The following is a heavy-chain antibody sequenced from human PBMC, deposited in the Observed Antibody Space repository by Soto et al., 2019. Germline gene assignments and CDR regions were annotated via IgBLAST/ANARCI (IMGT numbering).Heavy chain of an antibody. J-gene: IGHJ4*02. CDR3: ARGCYHSDSYCYVLDD. D-gene: IGHD3-22*01. Sequence: PXESLTISWKGSGYSFTTYGIGWVRQMPEKGLEWMGIIYPGDSDTRYSPSFQGQVTISVDKSISTAYLQWSSLKASDTAMFYCARGCYHSDSYCYVLDDWGQGTLVTVSS. V-gene: IGHV5-51*01. CDR2: IYPGDSDT. CDR1: GYSFTTYG.